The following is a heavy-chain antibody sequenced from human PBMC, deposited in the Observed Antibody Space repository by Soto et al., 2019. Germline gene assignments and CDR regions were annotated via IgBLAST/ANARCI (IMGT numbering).Heavy chain of an antibody. Sequence: QVQLQESGPGLVKPSETLSLTCTVSGGSISSYYWSWIRQPPGKGLEWMGYIYYSGSTNYNPSLKIRVTISVDTSKNQFSLKLSSVTAADTAVYYCARNGDYVWNAFDIWGQGTMVTVSS. D-gene: IGHD4-17*01. CDR1: GGSISSYY. CDR3: ARNGDYVWNAFDI. CDR2: IYYSGST. J-gene: IGHJ3*02. V-gene: IGHV4-59*01.